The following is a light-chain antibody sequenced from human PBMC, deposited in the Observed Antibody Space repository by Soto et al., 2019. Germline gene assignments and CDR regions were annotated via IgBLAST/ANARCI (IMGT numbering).Light chain of an antibody. Sequence: EIVMTQSPATLSVSPGERATLSCRASQSVSSNLARYQQKSGQAPRLLIYGASTRATGIPARFSGSGSATEFTLTISSLQSEDFAVYYCQQYNNWPWTFGQGTKV. J-gene: IGKJ1*01. CDR1: QSVSSN. CDR3: QQYNNWPWT. V-gene: IGKV3-15*01. CDR2: GAS.